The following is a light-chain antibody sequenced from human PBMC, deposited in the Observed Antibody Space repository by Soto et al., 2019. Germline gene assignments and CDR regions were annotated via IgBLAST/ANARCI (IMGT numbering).Light chain of an antibody. J-gene: IGKJ1*01. CDR2: WAS. Sequence: DIVMTQSPDSLAVSLGERATINCKSSQSVLYSSNNKNYLAWYQQKPGQPPKLLIYWASTRGSGVPDRFSGSGSGTDFTLTISSLQAEDVAVYYCQQYYSTPWPFGQGTKVEIK. CDR1: QSVLYSSNNKNY. V-gene: IGKV4-1*01. CDR3: QQYYSTPWP.